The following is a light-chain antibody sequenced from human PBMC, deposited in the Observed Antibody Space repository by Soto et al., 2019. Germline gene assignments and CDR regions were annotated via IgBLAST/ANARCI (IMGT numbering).Light chain of an antibody. Sequence: QSVWTQPPSVSAAPGQKVTISCSGSSSNIGDNSVSWYQQLPGTAPKLLIYDNNKRPSGIPDRFSGSKSGTSATLGITGLQTGDEADYYCGTWDGSLSVAVFGGGTKLTVL. CDR1: SSNIGDNS. V-gene: IGLV1-51*01. CDR3: GTWDGSLSVAV. J-gene: IGLJ2*01. CDR2: DNN.